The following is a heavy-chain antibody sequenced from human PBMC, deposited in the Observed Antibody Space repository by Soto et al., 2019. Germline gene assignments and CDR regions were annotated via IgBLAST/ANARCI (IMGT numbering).Heavy chain of an antibody. CDR3: ARDLRLSGNWPSYYYGMDV. CDR1: GFTFSSYA. V-gene: IGHV3-30-3*01. D-gene: IGHD6-25*01. CDR2: ISYDGSNK. Sequence: GGSLRLSCAASGFTFSSYAMHWVRQAPGKGLERVAVISYDGSNKYYADSVKGRFTISRDNSKNTLYLQMNSLRAEDTAMYYCARDLRLSGNWPSYYYGMDVWGQGTTVTVTS. J-gene: IGHJ6*02.